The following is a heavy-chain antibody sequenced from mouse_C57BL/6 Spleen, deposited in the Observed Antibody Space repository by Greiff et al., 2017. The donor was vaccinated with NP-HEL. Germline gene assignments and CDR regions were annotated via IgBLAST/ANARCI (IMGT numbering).Heavy chain of an antibody. J-gene: IGHJ2*01. V-gene: IGHV1-26*01. Sequence: VQLQQSGPELVKPGASVKISCKASGYTFTDYYMNWVKQSHGKSLEWIGDINPNNGGTSYNQKFKGKATLTVDKSSSTAYMELRSLTSEDSAVYYCARWAGLFDYWGQGTTLTVSS. CDR1: GYTFTDYY. D-gene: IGHD3-3*01. CDR2: INPNNGGT. CDR3: ARWAGLFDY.